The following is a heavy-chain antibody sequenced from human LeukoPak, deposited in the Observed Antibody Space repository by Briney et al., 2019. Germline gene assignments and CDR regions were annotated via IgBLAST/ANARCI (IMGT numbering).Heavy chain of an antibody. J-gene: IGHJ4*02. CDR1: GFSFTNYW. CDR2: LDFGGSDN. D-gene: IGHD1-14*01. Sequence: GESLKISYKGSGFSFTNYWVGWVRQMPGKGLEWMGILDFGGSDNRYSPSFQGHVTISTDQSISTAYLQWSSLKASDTAIYYCARRPAITGAPFDYWGQGTLVTVSS. CDR3: ARRPAITGAPFDY. V-gene: IGHV5-51*01.